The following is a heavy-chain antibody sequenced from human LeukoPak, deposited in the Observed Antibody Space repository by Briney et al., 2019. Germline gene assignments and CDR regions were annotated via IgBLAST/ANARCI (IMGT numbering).Heavy chain of an antibody. Sequence: GGSLRLSCAASGFTFSSYAMSWVRQAPGKGLEGVSAISGSGGSTYYADSVRGRFTISRDNSKNTLYLQMNSLGAEHTAVYYCAKVAVATPRGGFDYWGQGTLVTVSP. D-gene: IGHD6-19*01. V-gene: IGHV3-23*01. CDR3: AKVAVATPRGGFDY. CDR2: ISGSGGST. J-gene: IGHJ4*02. CDR1: GFTFSSYA.